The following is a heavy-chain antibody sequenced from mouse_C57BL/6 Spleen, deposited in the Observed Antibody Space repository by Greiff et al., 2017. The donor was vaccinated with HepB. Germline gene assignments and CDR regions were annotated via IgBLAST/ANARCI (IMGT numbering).Heavy chain of an antibody. Sequence: EVKLVESEGGLVQPGSSMKLSCTASGFTFSDYYMAWVRQVPEKGLEWVANINYDGSSTYYLDSFKSRFIISRDNAKNILYLQMSSLKSEDTATYYCARVIYDGYYLYYFDYWGQGTTLTVSS. CDR3: ARVIYDGYYLYYFDY. D-gene: IGHD2-3*01. V-gene: IGHV5-16*01. J-gene: IGHJ2*01. CDR1: GFTFSDYY. CDR2: INYDGSST.